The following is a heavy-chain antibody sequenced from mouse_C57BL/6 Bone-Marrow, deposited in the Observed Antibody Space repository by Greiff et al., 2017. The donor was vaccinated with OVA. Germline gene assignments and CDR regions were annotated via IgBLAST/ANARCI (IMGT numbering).Heavy chain of an antibody. D-gene: IGHD1-1*01. Sequence: EVKVVESGGDLVKPGGSLKLSCAASGFTFSSYGMSWVRQTPDKRLEWVATISSGGSYTYYPDSVKGRFTISRDNAKNTLYLQMSSLKSEDTAMYYCARHRSSLYYAMDYWGQGTSVTVSS. CDR3: ARHRSSLYYAMDY. J-gene: IGHJ4*01. CDR2: ISSGGSYT. V-gene: IGHV5-6*01. CDR1: GFTFSSYG.